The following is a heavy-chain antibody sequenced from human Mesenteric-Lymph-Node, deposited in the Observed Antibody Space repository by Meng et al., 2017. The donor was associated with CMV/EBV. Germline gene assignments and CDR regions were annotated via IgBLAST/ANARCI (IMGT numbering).Heavy chain of an antibody. J-gene: IGHJ5*02. CDR1: ISSYY. CDR3: ASHNYDFWSGYYGEWYWFDP. V-gene: IGHV4-59*01. CDR2: IYYSGST. Sequence: ISSYYWSWIRQPPGKGLEWIGYIYYSGSTNYNPSLKSRVTISVDTSKNQFSLKLSSVTAADTAVYYCASHNYDFWSGYYGEWYWFDPWGQGTLVTVSS. D-gene: IGHD3-3*01.